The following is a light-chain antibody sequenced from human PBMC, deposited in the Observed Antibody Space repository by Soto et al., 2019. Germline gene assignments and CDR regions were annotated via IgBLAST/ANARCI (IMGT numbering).Light chain of an antibody. CDR3: QKYNSAPRT. J-gene: IGKJ1*01. Sequence: DIRMTQSPSSLSASVGDRVTITCRASEGISNYLAWYQQKPGKVPKLLIYAASTLQSGVPSRFSGSGSGTEFTLTISSLQPEDDAAYYCQKYNSAPRTFGEGTKVEIK. CDR1: EGISNY. V-gene: IGKV1-27*01. CDR2: AAS.